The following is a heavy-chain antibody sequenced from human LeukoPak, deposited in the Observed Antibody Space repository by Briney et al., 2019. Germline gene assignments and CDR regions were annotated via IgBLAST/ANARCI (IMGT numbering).Heavy chain of an antibody. Sequence: PGGSLRLSCAASGFTFSSYSMNWVRQAPGKGLEWVSSISSSSYIYYADSVKGRFTISRDNAKNSLYLQMNSLRAEDTAVYYCAREGLDYYYGMDVWGQGTTVTVSS. J-gene: IGHJ6*02. CDR1: GFTFSSYS. V-gene: IGHV3-21*01. CDR3: AREGLDYYYGMDV. D-gene: IGHD5/OR15-5a*01. CDR2: ISSSSYI.